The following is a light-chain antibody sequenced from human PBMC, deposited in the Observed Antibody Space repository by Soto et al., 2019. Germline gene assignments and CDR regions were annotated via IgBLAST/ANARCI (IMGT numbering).Light chain of an antibody. J-gene: IGKJ3*01. CDR3: QQCGSSPVT. CDR1: QSVGSNH. Sequence: EIVLTQSPGTLYLSPGERATLSCRASQSVGSNHLAWYQHRSGQAPRLLIYDTSRKATGIPDRFSGSGSGTAFTLTISRLEPEDFAVYFCQQCGSSPVTFGPGTKVDIK. V-gene: IGKV3-20*01. CDR2: DTS.